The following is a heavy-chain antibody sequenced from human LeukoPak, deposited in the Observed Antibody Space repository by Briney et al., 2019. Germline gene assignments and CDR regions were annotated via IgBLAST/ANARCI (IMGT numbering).Heavy chain of an antibody. CDR1: GFTFSSYG. Sequence: GGSLRLSCAASGFTFSSYGMSWVRQAPGKGLVWVSAISGSGGSTYYADSVKGRFTISRDNSKNTLYLQMNSLRAEDTAVYYCAAYYYDSSGYYRSFDYWGQGTLVTVSS. D-gene: IGHD3-22*01. CDR3: AAYYYDSSGYYRSFDY. J-gene: IGHJ4*02. CDR2: ISGSGGST. V-gene: IGHV3-23*01.